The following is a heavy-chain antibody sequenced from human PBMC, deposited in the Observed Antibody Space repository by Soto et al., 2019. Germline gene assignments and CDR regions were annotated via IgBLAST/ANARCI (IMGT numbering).Heavy chain of an antibody. CDR3: ARSPRSIAAGGIDY. D-gene: IGHD6-13*01. V-gene: IGHV4-4*02. Sequence: QVQLQESGPGLVKPSGTLSLTCAVSGGSISTSNLWTWVRQPPGKGLEWIGEIYHSGSTNYNPSLQSLVTISVDKSKHQLSLKLTSVTAADLAVYYCARSPRSIAAGGIDYWGQAFLLTVSS. CDR1: GGSISTSNL. CDR2: IYHSGST. J-gene: IGHJ4*02.